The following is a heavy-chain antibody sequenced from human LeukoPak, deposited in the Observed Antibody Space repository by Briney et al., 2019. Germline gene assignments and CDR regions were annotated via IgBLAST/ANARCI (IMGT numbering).Heavy chain of an antibody. J-gene: IGHJ4*02. CDR3: AKVAGDRMDY. CDR2: ISANTGKT. V-gene: IGHV1-18*01. D-gene: IGHD6-13*01. CDR1: GYTFATYG. Sequence: GASVKASCKASGYTFATYGFCWVRQAPGHGLEWMGWISANTGKTDYARKFQGRVTMTTDTSTSTAYMELRSLRPDDTAVYYCAKVAGDRMDYWGQGTLLTVSS.